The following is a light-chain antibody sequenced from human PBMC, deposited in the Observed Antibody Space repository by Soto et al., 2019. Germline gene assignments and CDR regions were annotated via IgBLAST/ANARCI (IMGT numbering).Light chain of an antibody. Sequence: EIVLTQSPGTLSLSPGARATLSCRASQSVISTYLAWYQQKPGQAPRLLIYGASSRATGIPDRFSGSGSGTDFTLTISRLEPEDFAVYYCQQYHDSLGTFGQGTKVDIK. CDR1: QSVISTY. CDR2: GAS. CDR3: QQYHDSLGT. V-gene: IGKV3-20*01. J-gene: IGKJ1*01.